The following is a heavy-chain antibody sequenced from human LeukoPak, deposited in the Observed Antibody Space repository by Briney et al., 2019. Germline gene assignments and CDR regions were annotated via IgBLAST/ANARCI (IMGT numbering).Heavy chain of an antibody. V-gene: IGHV3-30*02. CDR3: AKDQSGSYYNAFDI. Sequence: GGSLRLSCAVYGFTFSSFGMHWVRQAPGKVLEWVAFIRYDGSNKYYADSVKGRFTISRDNSKNTLYLQMNSLRAEDTAVYYCAKDQSGSYYNAFDIWGQGTMVTVSS. CDR1: GFTFSSFG. D-gene: IGHD1-26*01. J-gene: IGHJ3*02. CDR2: IRYDGSNK.